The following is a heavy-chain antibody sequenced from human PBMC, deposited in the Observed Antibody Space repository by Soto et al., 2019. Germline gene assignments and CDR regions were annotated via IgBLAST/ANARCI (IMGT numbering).Heavy chain of an antibody. CDR1: GGAFSDYA. J-gene: IGHJ6*01. V-gene: IGHV1-69*12. Sequence: QVQLVQSGAEVKKPGSSVKVSCKASGGAFSDYAFSWVRQAPGQGLEWLGGIMPIFRAPDYAQKFQGRVTITADEFTRTAYMEMNSLRSEDTAVYYCASWLKGPDIGNSYYGMDVW. CDR3: ASWLKGPDIGNSYYGMDV. CDR2: IMPIFRAP. D-gene: IGHD2-15*01.